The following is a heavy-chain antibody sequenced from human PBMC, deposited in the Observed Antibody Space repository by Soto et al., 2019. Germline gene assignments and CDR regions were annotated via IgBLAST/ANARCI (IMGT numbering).Heavy chain of an antibody. CDR2: ISHSGST. D-gene: IGHD5-12*01. Sequence: QVQLQQWGAGLLKPSETLSLTCAVYGGSFSGYYWSWIRQPPGKGLEWIGEISHSGSTNYNPSLKSRVTFSLDTSKNQFSLNFSSVTAADTAVYYCARVGYGYWYFDLWGRGTLVTVSS. J-gene: IGHJ2*01. CDR1: GGSFSGYY. CDR3: ARVGYGYWYFDL. V-gene: IGHV4-34*01.